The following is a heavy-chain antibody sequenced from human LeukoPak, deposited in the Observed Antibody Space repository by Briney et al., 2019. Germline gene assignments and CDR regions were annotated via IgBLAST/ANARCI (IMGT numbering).Heavy chain of an antibody. CDR3: ATDRGWRTSGYYLYYFEY. D-gene: IGHD3-3*01. CDR1: GFIFTNYF. Sequence: GRSLRLSCAASGFIFTNYFMSWVRQAPGKGLEWVASIKHDGSEKYYVDSVRGRFTISRDNTKNSLYLQMGSLRAEDTAVYYCATDRGWRTSGYYLYYFEYWGQGTLVTFSS. V-gene: IGHV3-7*01. CDR2: IKHDGSEK. J-gene: IGHJ4*02.